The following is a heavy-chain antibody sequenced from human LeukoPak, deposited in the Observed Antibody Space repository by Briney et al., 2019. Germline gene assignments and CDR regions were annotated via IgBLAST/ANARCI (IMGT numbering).Heavy chain of an antibody. Sequence: GGSLRLSCAASGFTSSTYSINWVRQAPGKGLEWVSYISSDSSTIYYADSVKGRFTISRDNAKNSLYLQMNSLRAEDTAVYYCARDRSSGSYCLYYFDYWGQGTLVTVSS. D-gene: IGHD1-26*01. CDR2: ISSDSSTI. CDR3: ARDRSSGSYCLYYFDY. V-gene: IGHV3-48*01. J-gene: IGHJ4*02. CDR1: GFTSSTYS.